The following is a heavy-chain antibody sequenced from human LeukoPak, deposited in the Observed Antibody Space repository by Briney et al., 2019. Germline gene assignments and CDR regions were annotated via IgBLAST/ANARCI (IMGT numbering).Heavy chain of an antibody. V-gene: IGHV4-39*01. D-gene: IGHD6-19*01. CDR1: GGSIISSTSY. J-gene: IGHJ4*02. Sequence: PSETLSLTCTVSGGSIISSTSYWVWIRQPPGKGLEWIGSVYHSGSTHYNPSLKSRVTISVDTSKNQFSLRLSSVTAADTAVYYCARNGTVTVAGTKFNYFDYWGQGTLVTVSS. CDR3: ARNGTVTVAGTKFNYFDY. CDR2: VYHSGST.